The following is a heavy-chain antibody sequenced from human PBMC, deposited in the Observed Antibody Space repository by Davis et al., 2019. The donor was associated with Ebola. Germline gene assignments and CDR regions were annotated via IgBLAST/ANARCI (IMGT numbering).Heavy chain of an antibody. Sequence: SETLSLTCTVSGGSISSSTYYWGWIRQPPGKGLEWIGSIYYSGSTYYNPSLKSRVTISVDTSKNQFSLKLSSVTAADTAVYYCARPCYDFWSEQGCMDVWGQGTTVTVSS. D-gene: IGHD3-3*01. CDR3: ARPCYDFWSEQGCMDV. J-gene: IGHJ6*02. V-gene: IGHV4-39*01. CDR1: GGSISSSTYY. CDR2: IYYSGST.